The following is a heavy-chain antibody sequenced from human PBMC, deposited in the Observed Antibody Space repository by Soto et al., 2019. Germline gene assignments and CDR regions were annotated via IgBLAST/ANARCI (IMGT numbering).Heavy chain of an antibody. CDR2: IYYIGRT. CDR3: VVGLEDVVGGQLDY. V-gene: IGHV4-31*03. Sequence: QMQLQESGPGLVKPSQTLSLTCTVSGGSIRSGGHYWTWIRQLPGQGLEWIGYIYYIGRTYYSASLQSRLTISVDTSQNQFSLRLTSVTAADTAVYYCVVGLEDVVGGQLDYWGQGALVTVSS. CDR1: GGSIRSGGHY. D-gene: IGHD2-15*01. J-gene: IGHJ4*02.